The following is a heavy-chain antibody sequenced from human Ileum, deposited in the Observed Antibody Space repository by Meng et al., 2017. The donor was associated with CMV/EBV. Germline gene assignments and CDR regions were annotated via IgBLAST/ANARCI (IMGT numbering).Heavy chain of an antibody. D-gene: IGHD6-19*01. CDR3: GSGGPTVSGLAVDC. CDR2: IKPRTGDT. Sequence: ASGYTVTDYSMHWVRQAPGQGLEWLGWIKPRTGDTKCIEEFQGRVTMTRDTSINTIYLEVSSLTSDDTAVFYCGSGGPTVSGLAVDCWGQGTLVTVSS. V-gene: IGHV1-2*02. J-gene: IGHJ4*02. CDR1: GYTVTDYS.